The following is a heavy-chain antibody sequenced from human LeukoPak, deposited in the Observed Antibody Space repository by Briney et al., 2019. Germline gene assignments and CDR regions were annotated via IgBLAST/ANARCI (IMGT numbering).Heavy chain of an antibody. CDR2: IYYSGST. Sequence: SETLSLTCTVSGGSISSSSYCWGWIRQPPGKGLEWIGSIYYSGSTYYNPSLKSRVTISVDTSKNQFSLKLSSVTAADTAVYYCARHYYDSSGLLYYFDYWGQGTLVTVSS. V-gene: IGHV4-39*01. CDR3: ARHYYDSSGLLYYFDY. CDR1: GGSISSSSYC. J-gene: IGHJ4*02. D-gene: IGHD3-22*01.